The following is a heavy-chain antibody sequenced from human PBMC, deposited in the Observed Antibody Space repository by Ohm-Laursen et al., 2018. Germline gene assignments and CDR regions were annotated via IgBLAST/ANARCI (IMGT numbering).Heavy chain of an antibody. CDR3: AMPDYYDSSGSPDY. Sequence: TLSLTCAVSGYSISSGYYCAWIRQPPGKGLEWIGSIYYSGSTTYNSSLKSRFTISVDTSKNQFFLKLSSVTAADTAAYYCAMPDYYDSSGSPDYWGQGTLVTVSS. CDR1: GYSISSGYY. V-gene: IGHV4-38-2*01. CDR2: IYYSGST. J-gene: IGHJ4*02. D-gene: IGHD3-22*01.